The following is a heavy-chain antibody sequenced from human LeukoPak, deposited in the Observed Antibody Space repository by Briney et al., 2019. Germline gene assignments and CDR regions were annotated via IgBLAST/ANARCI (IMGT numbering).Heavy chain of an antibody. CDR3: ASAPHVNYFDY. D-gene: IGHD2/OR15-2a*01. CDR2: ISYSGST. Sequence: PSETLSLTCTVSGDSMTSYYWSWIRQPPGKGLEWIGYISYSGSTNYNPSLKSRVTISIDPSKNQFSLKLSSVTAADTAVYYCASAPHVNYFDYWGQGALVTVST. CDR1: GDSMTSYY. V-gene: IGHV4-59*08. J-gene: IGHJ4*02.